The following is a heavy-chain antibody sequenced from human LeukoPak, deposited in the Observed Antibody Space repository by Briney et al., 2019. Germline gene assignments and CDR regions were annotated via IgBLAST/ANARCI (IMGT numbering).Heavy chain of an antibody. CDR3: ARQSPRGFSYGFYFDY. V-gene: IGHV4-39*01. CDR1: GGSISSSSYY. CDR2: IYYTGST. Sequence: PSETLSLTCTVSGGSISSSSYYWGWIRQPPGKGLEWIGSIYYTGSTYYNPSIKSRVTISVDTSKNQFSLKLSSVTDADTAVFYCARQSPRGFSYGFYFDYWGQGTLVTVSS. J-gene: IGHJ4*02. D-gene: IGHD5-18*01.